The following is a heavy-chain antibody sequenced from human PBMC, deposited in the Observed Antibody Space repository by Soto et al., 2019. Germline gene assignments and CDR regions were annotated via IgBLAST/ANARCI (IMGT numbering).Heavy chain of an antibody. D-gene: IGHD1-26*01. CDR3: ARRRSGSYYTPEYFQH. V-gene: IGHV4-39*01. J-gene: IGHJ1*01. CDR2: IYYSGST. CDR1: GGSISSSSYY. Sequence: SETRSLTCTVSGGSISSSSYYWGWIRQPPGKGLEWIGSIYYSGSTYYNPSLKSRVTISVDTSKNQFSLKLSSVTAADTAVYYCARRRSGSYYTPEYFQHWGQGTLVTVPS.